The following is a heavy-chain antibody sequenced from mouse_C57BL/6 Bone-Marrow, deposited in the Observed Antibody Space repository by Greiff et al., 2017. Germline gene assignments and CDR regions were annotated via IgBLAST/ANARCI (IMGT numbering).Heavy chain of an antibody. CDR3: ADGYYAMDY. V-gene: IGHV1-69*01. D-gene: IGHD2-3*01. Sequence: QVQLQQPGAELVMPGASVKLSCKASGYTFTSYWMQWVKQRPGQGLEWIGEIDPSDSYTNYNQKFKGKSTLTVDKSSSTAYMQLSSLTSEDSAVYYCADGYYAMDYWGQGTSVTVSS. J-gene: IGHJ4*01. CDR1: GYTFTSYW. CDR2: IDPSDSYT.